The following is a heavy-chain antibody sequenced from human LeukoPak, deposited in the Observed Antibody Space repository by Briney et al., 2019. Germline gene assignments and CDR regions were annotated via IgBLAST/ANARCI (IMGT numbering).Heavy chain of an antibody. J-gene: IGHJ4*02. CDR2: IYHSGST. D-gene: IGHD3-3*01. V-gene: IGHV4-38-2*02. Sequence: SETLSLTCTVSGYSISSGYYWGWIRQPPGKGLEWIGSIYHSGSTNYNPSLKSRVTISVDTSKNQFSLKLTSVTAADTAVYYCARYDFNKYFDYWGQGILVTVSS. CDR1: GYSISSGYY. CDR3: ARYDFNKYFDY.